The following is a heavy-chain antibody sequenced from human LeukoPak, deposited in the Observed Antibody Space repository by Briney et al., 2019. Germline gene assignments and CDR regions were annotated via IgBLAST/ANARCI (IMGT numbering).Heavy chain of an antibody. V-gene: IGHV3-23*01. CDR1: GFTFSSYA. Sequence: GGSLRLSCAASGFTFSSYAMSWVRQVPGKGLEWVSVISGSGDNTYYADSVKGRFTISRDNSKNMLYLQMNSLRAEDTAVYYCAQSSGWYPLFDYWGQGTLVTVSS. CDR2: ISGSGDNT. CDR3: AQSSGWYPLFDY. J-gene: IGHJ4*02. D-gene: IGHD6-19*01.